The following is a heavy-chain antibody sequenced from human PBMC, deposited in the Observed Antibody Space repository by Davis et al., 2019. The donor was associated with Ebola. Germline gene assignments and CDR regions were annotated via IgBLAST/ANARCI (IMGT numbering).Heavy chain of an antibody. V-gene: IGHV3-30*19. CDR1: GFTFSSFG. Sequence: GESLKISCAASGFTFSSFGMHWVRQAPGKGLEWVAVISYDGSRRCYADSVKGRFTISRDNSKNTMYLQMNSLRAEDTAVYSCARDEVYTNYGSRFDFWGQGTLVAVSS. CDR3: ARDEVYTNYGSRFDF. D-gene: IGHD4-11*01. J-gene: IGHJ4*02. CDR2: ISYDGSRR.